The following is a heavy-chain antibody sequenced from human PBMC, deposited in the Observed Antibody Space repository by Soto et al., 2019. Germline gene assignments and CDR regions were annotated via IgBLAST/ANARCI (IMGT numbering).Heavy chain of an antibody. J-gene: IGHJ4*02. D-gene: IGHD5-12*01. CDR1: GFTFSNAW. CDR3: TTDVVSGYDAFDY. Sequence: PGGSLRLSCAASGFTFSNAWMSWVRQAPGKGLEWVGRIKSKTDGGTTDYAAPVKGRFTISRDDSKNTLYLQMNSLKTEDTAVYYCTTDVVSGYDAFDYWGQGTLVTVSS. V-gene: IGHV3-15*01. CDR2: IKSKTDGGTT.